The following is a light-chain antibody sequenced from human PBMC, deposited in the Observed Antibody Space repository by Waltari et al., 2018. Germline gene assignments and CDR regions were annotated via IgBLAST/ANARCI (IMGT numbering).Light chain of an antibody. Sequence: DIQMTQSPSTVSASVGDRFTITCRASQSVSDWLAWYQQKPGKAPKALIYKVISLESGVPSRFSGSGSGTEFTLTISSLQPDDFATYYCQQYNAYPITFGGGTKVEIK. CDR2: KVI. CDR3: QQYNAYPIT. V-gene: IGKV1-5*03. CDR1: QSVSDW. J-gene: IGKJ4*01.